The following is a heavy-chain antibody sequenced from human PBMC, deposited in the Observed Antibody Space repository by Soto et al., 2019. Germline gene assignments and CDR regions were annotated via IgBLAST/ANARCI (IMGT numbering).Heavy chain of an antibody. Sequence: QLQLQESGPRLVKPSETLSLTCTVSGGSISSSSYYWGWIRQPPGKGLEWIGTIYYSGSTYYSPSLKSRVTISVDTSKNQFSLRLSSVTAADTAVYYCAGQQHLVQDFDYWGQGTLVTVSS. D-gene: IGHD6-13*01. CDR3: AGQQHLVQDFDY. CDR2: IYYSGST. CDR1: GGSISSSSYY. J-gene: IGHJ4*02. V-gene: IGHV4-39*01.